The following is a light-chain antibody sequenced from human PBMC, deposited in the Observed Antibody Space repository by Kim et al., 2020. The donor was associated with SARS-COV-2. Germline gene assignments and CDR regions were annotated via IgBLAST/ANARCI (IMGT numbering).Light chain of an antibody. Sequence: ASVGARVTITCRASQSISRYLNWYQQKPGKAPNLLIYAASSLQSGVPSRFSGSGSGTDFTLTISSLQPEDFAAYYCQQSYSNHRTFGEGTKVDIK. CDR1: QSISRY. V-gene: IGKV1-39*01. CDR3: QQSYSNHRT. CDR2: AAS. J-gene: IGKJ1*01.